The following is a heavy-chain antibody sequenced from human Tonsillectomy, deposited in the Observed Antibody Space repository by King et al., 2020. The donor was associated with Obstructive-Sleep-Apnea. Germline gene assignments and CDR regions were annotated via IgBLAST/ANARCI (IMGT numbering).Heavy chain of an antibody. V-gene: IGHV3-30*04. CDR1: GFTFSNYA. CDR2: ISHDGNKK. D-gene: IGHD3-10*01. J-gene: IGHJ4*02. Sequence: VQLVESGGGVVQPGRSLRLSCAASGFTFSNYAMHWVRQAPGKGLEWVAVISHDGNKKYYTDSVKGRFTISRDNSKNTLYLQMNSLRAEDTAVYYCARDRRILWFGELLIYWGQGTLVTVSS. CDR3: ARDRRILWFGELLIY.